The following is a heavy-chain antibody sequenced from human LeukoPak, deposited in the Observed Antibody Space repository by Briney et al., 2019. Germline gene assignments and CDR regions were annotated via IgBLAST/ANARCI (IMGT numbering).Heavy chain of an antibody. CDR1: GGSISSSSYY. V-gene: IGHV4-39*07. CDR2: IYYSGST. CDR3: ARDRGEGDYVWGSYRAPYFDY. D-gene: IGHD3-16*02. Sequence: SETLSLTCTVSGGSISSSSYYWGWIRQPPGKGLEWIGSIYYSGSTNYNPSLKSRVTISVDTSKNQFSLKLSSVTAADTAVYYCARDRGEGDYVWGSYRAPYFDYWGQGTLVTVSS. J-gene: IGHJ4*02.